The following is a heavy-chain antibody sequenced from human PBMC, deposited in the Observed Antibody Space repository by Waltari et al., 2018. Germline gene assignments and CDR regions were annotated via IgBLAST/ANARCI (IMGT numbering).Heavy chain of an antibody. J-gene: IGHJ4*02. D-gene: IGHD6-13*01. CDR3: ARRTSSSWAP. CDR2: IYYSGST. CDR1: GGSISSSSYY. Sequence: QLQLQESGPGLVKPSETLSLTCTVSGGSISSSSYYWGWIRQPPGKGLEWIGSIYYSGSTYYNPSLKSRVTISVDTSKNQFPLKLSSVTAADTAVYYCARRTSSSWAPWGQGTLVTVSS. V-gene: IGHV4-39*07.